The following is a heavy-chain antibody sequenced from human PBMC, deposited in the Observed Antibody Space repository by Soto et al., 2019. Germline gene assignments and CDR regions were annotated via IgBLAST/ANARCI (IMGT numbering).Heavy chain of an antibody. CDR3: ARVGGQWRPVDV. CDR1: GFTFSIYA. D-gene: IGHD6-19*01. V-gene: IGHV3-7*01. Sequence: GGSLRLSCAAAGFTFSIYAMSWVRQAPGKGLEWVANIKQDGSEKYYVDSVKGRFTISRDNAKNSLYLQMNSLRAEDTAVYYCARVGGQWRPVDVWGKGTTVTVSS. J-gene: IGHJ6*04. CDR2: IKQDGSEK.